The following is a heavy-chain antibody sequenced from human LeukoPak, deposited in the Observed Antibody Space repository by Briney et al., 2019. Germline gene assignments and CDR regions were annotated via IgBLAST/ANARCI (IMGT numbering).Heavy chain of an antibody. D-gene: IGHD4-23*01. V-gene: IGHV4-34*01. J-gene: IGHJ4*02. CDR2: IYHSGST. CDR1: GGSFSGYY. CDR3: ARVEHGGNTEAIDY. Sequence: PSETLSLTCAVYGGSFSGYYWSWIRQPPGKGLEWIGYIYHSGSTYYNPSLKSRVTISVDRSKNQFSLKLSSVTAADTAVYYCARVEHGGNTEAIDYWGQGTLVTVSS.